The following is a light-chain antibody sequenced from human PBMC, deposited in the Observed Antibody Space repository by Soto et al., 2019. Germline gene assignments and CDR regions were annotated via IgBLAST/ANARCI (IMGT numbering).Light chain of an antibody. V-gene: IGKV3-20*01. CDR2: DAA. CDR3: LQYGYSPDT. CDR1: QSVISSS. Sequence: EIVLTQSPGTLSLSPGERATLSCRASQSVISSSLGWYQQKPGQAPRLLIYDAANRATGIPDRFSGSWSGTDFTLTISRLEPEDFAVYYCLQYGYSPDTFGQGTRVAIK. J-gene: IGKJ1*01.